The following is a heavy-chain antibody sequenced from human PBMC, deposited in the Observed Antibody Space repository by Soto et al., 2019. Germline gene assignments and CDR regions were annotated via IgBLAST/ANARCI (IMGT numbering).Heavy chain of an antibody. D-gene: IGHD6-6*01. CDR1: GGKISSSA. CDR2: ISGSGGST. J-gene: IGHJ6*04. V-gene: IGHV3-23*01. CDR3: ATARTRNF. Sequence: LSKAACGGKISSSAMCWFRQDKGKGLEWVSAISGSGGSTYYADSVKGRFTISRDNSKNTLYLQMNSLIFVDAAVDYCATARTRNFWGNGTPVTVSP.